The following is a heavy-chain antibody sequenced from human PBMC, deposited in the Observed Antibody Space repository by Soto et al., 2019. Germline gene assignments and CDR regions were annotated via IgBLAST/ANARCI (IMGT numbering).Heavy chain of an antibody. CDR2: IYYSGST. J-gene: IGHJ4*01. V-gene: IGHV4-39*01. CDR1: GGSISSSSYY. D-gene: IGHD2-15*01. Sequence: SSETLSLTCTVSGGSISSSSYYWGWIRQPPGKGLEWIGSIYYSGSTYYNPSLKSRVTISVDTSKNQFSLKLSSVTAADTAVYYCARHLTGGLMAATYTTDYWGHGTLVTVSS. CDR3: ARHLTGGLMAATYTTDY.